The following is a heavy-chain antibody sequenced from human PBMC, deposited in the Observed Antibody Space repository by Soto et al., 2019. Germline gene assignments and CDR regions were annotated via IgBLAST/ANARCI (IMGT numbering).Heavy chain of an antibody. CDR2: IYWDDDK. Sequence: QITLRESGHTRVRPTQTLSLTCTFSGFSLHTSGVGVGWIRQPPGKALAWLALIYWDDDKRYSPSLKSRLSITKDTSENQVVLTMTNMDPVDTATYYCAYRALYSGSYWDGGYFDSWGQGTLITVSS. CDR3: AYRALYSGSYWDGGYFDS. J-gene: IGHJ4*02. CDR1: GFSLHTSGVG. D-gene: IGHD1-26*01. V-gene: IGHV2-5*02.